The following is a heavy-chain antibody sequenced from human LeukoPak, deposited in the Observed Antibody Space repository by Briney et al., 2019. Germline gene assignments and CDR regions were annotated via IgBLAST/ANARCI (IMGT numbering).Heavy chain of an antibody. CDR3: ARRLDSWSFDY. CDR2: INHSGST. J-gene: IGHJ4*02. D-gene: IGHD3-9*01. V-gene: IGHV4-34*01. CDR1: GGSFSGYY. Sequence: SETLSLTCAVYGGSFSGYYWSWLRQPPGKGLEWIGEINHSGSTNYNPSLKSRVTISVDTSKNQFSLKLSSVTAADTAVYYCARRLDSWSFDYWGQGTLVTVSS.